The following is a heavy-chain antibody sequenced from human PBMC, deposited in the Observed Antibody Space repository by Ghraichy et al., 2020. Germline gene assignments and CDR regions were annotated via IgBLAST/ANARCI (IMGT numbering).Heavy chain of an antibody. V-gene: IGHV4-59*01. CDR3: ARTGTSWYSGGYYFDY. J-gene: IGHJ4*02. D-gene: IGHD6-13*01. CDR2: IYNRGST. Sequence: SETLSLTCSVSGDSISSYYWSWIRQPPGKGLEWIGYIYNRGSTNYNPSLKSRVTISVDTSKNQFSLRLSSVTAADTAVYYCARTGTSWYSGGYYFDYWGQGILVSVSS. CDR1: GDSISSYY.